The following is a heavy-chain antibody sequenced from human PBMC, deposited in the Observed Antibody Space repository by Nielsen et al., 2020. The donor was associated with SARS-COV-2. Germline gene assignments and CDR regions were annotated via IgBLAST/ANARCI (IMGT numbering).Heavy chain of an antibody. D-gene: IGHD4-11*01. V-gene: IGHV3-30-3*01. Sequence: GGSLRLSCAASGFTFSSYAMHWVRQAPGKGLEWVAVISYDGSNKYYADSVKGRFTISRDNSKNTLYLQMNSLRAEDTAVYYCARTIIGDYSNYDYWGQGTLVTVSS. CDR3: ARTIIGDYSNYDY. CDR1: GFTFSSYA. CDR2: ISYDGSNK. J-gene: IGHJ4*02.